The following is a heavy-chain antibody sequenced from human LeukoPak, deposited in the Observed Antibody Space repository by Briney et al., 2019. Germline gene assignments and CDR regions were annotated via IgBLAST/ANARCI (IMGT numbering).Heavy chain of an antibody. CDR1: GFTFSTYG. CDR2: ISYDGSNK. D-gene: IGHD1-26*01. J-gene: IGHJ1*01. CDR3: AKAMYSGSYYGLYFQH. V-gene: IGHV3-30*18. Sequence: GRSLRLSCAASGFTFSTYGIHWVRQAPGKGLEWVAVISYDGSNKYYADSVKGRFTISRGNSKNTLYLQMNSLRAEDTAVYYCAKAMYSGSYYGLYFQHWGQGTLVTVSS.